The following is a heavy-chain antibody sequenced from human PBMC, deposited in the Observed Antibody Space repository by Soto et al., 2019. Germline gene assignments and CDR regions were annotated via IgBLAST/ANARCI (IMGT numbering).Heavy chain of an antibody. V-gene: IGHV4-30-2*06. J-gene: IGHJ5*02. CDR2: IGHLETT. Sequence: SETLSLTCSVSGVAMTYGGYSWSWTRQSPEKGLEWLGYIGHLETTYYNPSFKSRLSLSIDRTRNQFSLKLSSVTAADTAVYYCARDIVVRGVISGGPLRWFDPWGQGTLVTVSS. CDR1: GVAMTYGGYS. D-gene: IGHD3-10*01. CDR3: ARDIVVRGVISGGPLRWFDP.